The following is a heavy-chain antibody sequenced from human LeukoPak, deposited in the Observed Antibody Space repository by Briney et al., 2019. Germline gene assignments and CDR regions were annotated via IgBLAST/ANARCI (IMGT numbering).Heavy chain of an antibody. Sequence: SETLSLTCTVSGGSISSYYWKWIRQPPGKGLEWIGYIYYSGSTNHNPSLKSRVTISVDTSKNQFSLKLSSVTAADTAVYYCARLNVDTTMAHDYWGQGTLVTVSS. J-gene: IGHJ4*02. CDR2: IYYSGST. V-gene: IGHV4-59*01. CDR1: GGSISSYY. CDR3: ARLNVDTTMAHDY. D-gene: IGHD5-18*01.